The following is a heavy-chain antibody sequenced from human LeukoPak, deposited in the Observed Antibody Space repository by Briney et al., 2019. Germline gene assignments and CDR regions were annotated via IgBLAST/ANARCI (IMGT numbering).Heavy chain of an antibody. J-gene: IGHJ4*02. CDR2: IIPIFGTA. CDR1: GGTLSSYT. D-gene: IGHD6-13*01. V-gene: IGHV1-69*08. Sequence: ASVKLSCKVSGGTLSSYTIGWVRQAPGQGLEWMGRIIPIFGTANYAQKFQGRVTITADKSTSTAYMELSSLRSEDTAVYYCARDLGVLAAAANCWGPGTLVTVSS. CDR3: ARDLGVLAAAANC.